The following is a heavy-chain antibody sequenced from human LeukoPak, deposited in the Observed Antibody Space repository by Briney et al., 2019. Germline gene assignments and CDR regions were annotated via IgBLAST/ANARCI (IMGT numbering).Heavy chain of an antibody. CDR1: GYTFTGYY. CDR3: AAPHNSSSFDY. Sequence: ASVKVSCKASGYTFTGYYMHWVRRAPGQGLEWMGRINPNSGGTNYAQKFQGRVTMTRDTSISTAYMELSRLRSDDTAVYYCAAPHNSSSFDYWGQGTLVTVSS. CDR2: INPNSGGT. J-gene: IGHJ4*02. V-gene: IGHV1-2*06. D-gene: IGHD6-6*01.